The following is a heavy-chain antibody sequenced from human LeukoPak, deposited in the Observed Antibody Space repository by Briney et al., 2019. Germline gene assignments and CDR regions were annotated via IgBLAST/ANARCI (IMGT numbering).Heavy chain of an antibody. D-gene: IGHD6-19*01. CDR3: ARSSGWWGSYMYYFDY. Sequence: PSETLSLTCTVSGGSISSYYWSWIRQPPGKGLEWIGYIYYSGSTNYNPSLKSRVTISVDTSKNQFSLKLSSVTAADTAVYYCARSSGWWGSYMYYFDYWGQGTLVTVSS. CDR1: GGSISSYY. CDR2: IYYSGST. J-gene: IGHJ4*02. V-gene: IGHV4-59*01.